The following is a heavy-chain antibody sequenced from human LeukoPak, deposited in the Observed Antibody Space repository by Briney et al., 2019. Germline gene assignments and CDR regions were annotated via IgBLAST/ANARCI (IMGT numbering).Heavy chain of an antibody. CDR3: ARARAFGGSYSYYFDY. Sequence: AGGSLRLSCAASGFTFSSYAMHWVRQAPGKGLEWVAVISYDGSNKYYADSVKGRFTISRDNSKNTLYLQMNSLRAEDTAVYYCARARAFGGSYSYYFDYWGQGTLVTVSS. J-gene: IGHJ4*02. CDR2: ISYDGSNK. V-gene: IGHV3-30*04. D-gene: IGHD1-26*01. CDR1: GFTFSSYA.